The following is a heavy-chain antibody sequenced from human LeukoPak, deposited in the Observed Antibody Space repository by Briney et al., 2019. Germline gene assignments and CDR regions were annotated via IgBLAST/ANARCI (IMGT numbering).Heavy chain of an antibody. CDR3: ARKAFGSSSWYVDF. Sequence: ASAKVSCKASGYTFPAYQMHWVRQAPGQGLEWMGWINPNSGGANYAQKFQGRVTMTRDTSSTTAYMELSGLRSDDTAVYYCARKAFGSSSWYVDFWGQGTLVTVSS. CDR2: INPNSGGA. V-gene: IGHV1-2*02. CDR1: GYTFPAYQ. J-gene: IGHJ4*02. D-gene: IGHD6-13*01.